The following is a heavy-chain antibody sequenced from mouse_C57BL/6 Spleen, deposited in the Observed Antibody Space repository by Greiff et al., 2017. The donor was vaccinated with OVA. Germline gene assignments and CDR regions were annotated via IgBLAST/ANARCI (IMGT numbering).Heavy chain of an antibody. V-gene: IGHV1-26*01. Sequence: EVQLQQSGPELVKPGASVKISCKASGYTFTDYYMNWVKQSHGKSLEWIGDINPNNGGTSYNQKFKGKATLTVDKSSSTAYMELRSLTSEDSAVYYCARSPTGPYLDYWGQGTTLTVSS. CDR1: GYTFTDYY. D-gene: IGHD4-1*02. CDR2: INPNNGGT. J-gene: IGHJ2*01. CDR3: ARSPTGPYLDY.